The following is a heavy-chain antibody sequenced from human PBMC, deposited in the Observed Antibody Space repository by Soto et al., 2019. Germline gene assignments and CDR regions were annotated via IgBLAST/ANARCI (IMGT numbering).Heavy chain of an antibody. D-gene: IGHD1-26*01. CDR1: GYTFTTYG. CDR2: ISIYSGNT. V-gene: IGHV1-18*04. Sequence: ASVKVSCKASGYTFTTYGISWVRQAPGQGLEWMGWISIYSGNTGYAHNLQGRVTITRDTSPSTAYMELRSLRSEDTAVYYCARDDPATYLRHPYDLWGQGTLVTVSS. CDR3: ARDDPATYLRHPYDL. J-gene: IGHJ5*02.